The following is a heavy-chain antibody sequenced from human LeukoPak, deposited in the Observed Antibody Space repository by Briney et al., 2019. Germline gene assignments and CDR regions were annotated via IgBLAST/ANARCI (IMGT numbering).Heavy chain of an antibody. J-gene: IGHJ3*02. CDR1: SYTFSTYG. CDR2: ISPHNENT. V-gene: IGHV1-18*01. Sequence: GASVKVSCKASSYTFSTYGINWVRQAPGQGLEWMGWISPHNENTYCTQSLQGRVTMTIDTSTTTAYMELRSLRSDDTAVYYCTRGLWSGYNGHAGRAYDIWGQGTLVTVSS. CDR3: TRGLWSGYNGHAGRAYDI. D-gene: IGHD5-12*01.